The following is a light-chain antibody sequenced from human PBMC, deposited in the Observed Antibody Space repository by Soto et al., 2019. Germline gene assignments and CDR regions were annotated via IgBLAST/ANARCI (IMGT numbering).Light chain of an antibody. Sequence: DIQMTQSPSSLSASVGDRVTITCRASQDIRKDLGWYQQKPGKAPKRLIYAASTLQSGVTSRFSGSGSGTKFALTITCLQPEDFATYYCLQHNTYPLTFGRGTKVEI. V-gene: IGKV1-17*01. J-gene: IGKJ4*01. CDR1: QDIRKD. CDR3: LQHNTYPLT. CDR2: AAS.